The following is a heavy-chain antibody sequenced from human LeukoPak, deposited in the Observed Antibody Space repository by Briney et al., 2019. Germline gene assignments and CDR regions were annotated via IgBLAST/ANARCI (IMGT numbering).Heavy chain of an antibody. J-gene: IGHJ6*03. Sequence: SQTLSLTCAISGDSVSSNSAAWNWIRQSPSRGLEWLGRTYYRSKWYNDYAVSVKSRITINPDTSKNQFSLQLNSVTPEDTAVYYCARAGAHMVRGVIAYYYYYMDVWGKGTTVTISS. CDR1: GDSVSSNSAA. CDR3: ARAGAHMVRGVIAYYYYYMDV. D-gene: IGHD3-10*01. CDR2: TYYRSKWYN. V-gene: IGHV6-1*01.